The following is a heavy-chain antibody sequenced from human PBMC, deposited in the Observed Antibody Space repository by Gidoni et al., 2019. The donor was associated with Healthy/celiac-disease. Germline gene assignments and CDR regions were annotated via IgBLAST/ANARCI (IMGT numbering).Heavy chain of an antibody. D-gene: IGHD3-22*01. V-gene: IGHV1-69*04. CDR1: VGTFSSYA. CDR3: ARDTYYYDSSGYLFGGENDY. CDR2: IIPILGIA. J-gene: IGHJ4*02. Sequence: QVQLVQSGAAVKKPGSSVKLSCKASVGTFSSYAISWVRQAPGQGLEWMGRIIPILGIANYAQKFQGRVTITADKSTSTAYMELSSLRSEDTAVYYCARDTYYYDSSGYLFGGENDYWGQGTLVTVSS.